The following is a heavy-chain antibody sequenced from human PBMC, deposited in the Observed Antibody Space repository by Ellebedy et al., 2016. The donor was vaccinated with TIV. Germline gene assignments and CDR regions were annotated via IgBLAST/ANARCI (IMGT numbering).Heavy chain of an antibody. CDR1: GFTFSSYS. J-gene: IGHJ4*02. D-gene: IGHD6-13*01. CDR2: ISSTSSTI. Sequence: GESLKISCAASGFTFSSYSMNWVRQAPGKGLEWVSYISSTSSTIYYADSVKGRFAISRDNAKNSLYLQMNSLRAEDTAVYYCAGRGGFSSTWYHDYWGQGTLVTVSS. V-gene: IGHV3-48*01. CDR3: AGRGGFSSTWYHDY.